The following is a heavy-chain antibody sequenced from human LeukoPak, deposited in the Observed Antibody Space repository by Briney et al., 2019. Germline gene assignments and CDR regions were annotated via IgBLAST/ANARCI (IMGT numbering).Heavy chain of an antibody. CDR1: GDSFDEDS. V-gene: IGHV3-20*01. CDR2: INWNGGVT. J-gene: IGHJ2*01. Sequence: GGSLRLSCVASGDSFDEDSISWVRQSLEEGRGWVSGINWNGGVTGYADSLKGRFTISRDNAKSSLYLQMNSLRDEDTALYICARQRPNLDWYFDLWGRGTLVTVSS. CDR3: ARQRPNLDWYFDL.